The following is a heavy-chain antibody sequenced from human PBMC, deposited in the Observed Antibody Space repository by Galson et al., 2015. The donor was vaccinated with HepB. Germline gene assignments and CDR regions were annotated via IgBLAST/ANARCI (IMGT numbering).Heavy chain of an antibody. Sequence: SLRLSCAASGFTFSSYWMTWVRQAPGKGLEWVANIKQDGSETYYVDSVKGRFTISRDNAKNTLYLQMNSLRVDDTGVYFCARYEQQLHAVDYWGQGTLVTVSS. V-gene: IGHV3-7*01. CDR1: GFTFSSYW. CDR3: ARYEQQLHAVDY. J-gene: IGHJ4*02. CDR2: IKQDGSET. D-gene: IGHD6-13*01.